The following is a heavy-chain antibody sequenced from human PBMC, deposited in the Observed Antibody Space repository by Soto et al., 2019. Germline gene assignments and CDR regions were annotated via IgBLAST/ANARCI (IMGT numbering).Heavy chain of an antibody. CDR2: ISSNGRST. Sequence: EVQLVESGGGLVQPGGSLRLSCATSGFTFSTYAMHWVRQAPGKGLEYVSAISSNGRSTYYANSVKGRFTISRDNSKNTLYLQMDSLRAEGMAVYYCARDRCTNGVCYAPSEYWGQGTLVTVSS. CDR1: GFTFSTYA. CDR3: ARDRCTNGVCYAPSEY. J-gene: IGHJ1*01. V-gene: IGHV3-64*01. D-gene: IGHD2-8*01.